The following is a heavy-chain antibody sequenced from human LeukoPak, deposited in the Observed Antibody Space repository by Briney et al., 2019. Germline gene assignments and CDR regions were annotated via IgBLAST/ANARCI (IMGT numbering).Heavy chain of an antibody. CDR3: VSSLGHLVPAPNYFDY. Sequence: PSETLSLTCSVSGGSISTSNYFWGWIRQPPGKGLEWIGSLFYSGNTYYNPSLKSRVTISVDTSKNQFSLKLSSVTAADTAVYYCVSSLGHLVPAPNYFDYWGQGTLVTVSS. J-gene: IGHJ4*02. D-gene: IGHD6-6*01. CDR2: LFYSGNT. CDR1: GGSISTSNYF. V-gene: IGHV4-39*01.